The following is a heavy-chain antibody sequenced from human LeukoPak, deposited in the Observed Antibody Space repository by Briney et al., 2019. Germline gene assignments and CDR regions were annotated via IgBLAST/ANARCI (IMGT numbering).Heavy chain of an antibody. Sequence: ASVKVSCTASGGTFSSYAISWVRQAPGQGLEWMGGIIPIFGTANYAQKFQGRVTITTDESTSTAYIELSSLRSEDTAVYYCAREYSYGPQYFDYWGQGTLVTVSS. CDR2: IIPIFGTA. CDR1: GGTFSSYA. D-gene: IGHD5-18*01. CDR3: AREYSYGPQYFDY. V-gene: IGHV1-69*05. J-gene: IGHJ4*02.